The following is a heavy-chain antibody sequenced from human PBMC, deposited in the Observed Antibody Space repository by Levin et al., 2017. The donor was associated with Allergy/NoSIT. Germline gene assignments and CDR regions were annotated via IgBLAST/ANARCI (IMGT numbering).Heavy chain of an antibody. J-gene: IGHJ4*02. CDR1: GFTFSNYP. CDR2: ISYDGKNI. D-gene: IGHD4-17*01. Sequence: SCAASGFTFSNYPMHWVRQAPGKGLQWVASISYDGKNIYYADAVRGRFAISRDDSKKTLFLQLNNLRTEDTAKYYCARELGSTDDYWGQGTLVTVSS. CDR3: ARELGSTDDY. V-gene: IGHV3-30*09.